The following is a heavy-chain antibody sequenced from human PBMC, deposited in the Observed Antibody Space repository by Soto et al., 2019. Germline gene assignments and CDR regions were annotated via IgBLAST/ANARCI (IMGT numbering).Heavy chain of an antibody. CDR3: AREGGYNWNSGYYGMDV. CDR2: IYPGDSDT. Sequence: PGESLKISCNGSGYSFTSYWIGWVRQMPGKGLEWMGIIYPGDSDTRYSPSFQGQVTISADKSISTAYLQWSSLKASDTAMYYCAREGGYNWNSGYYGMDVWGQGTTVTVSS. D-gene: IGHD1-7*01. CDR1: GYSFTSYW. J-gene: IGHJ6*02. V-gene: IGHV5-51*01.